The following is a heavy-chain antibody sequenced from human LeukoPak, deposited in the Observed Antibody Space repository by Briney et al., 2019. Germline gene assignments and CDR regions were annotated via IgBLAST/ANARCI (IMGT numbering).Heavy chain of an antibody. CDR1: GGSISSYY. J-gene: IGHJ3*01. Sequence: SETLSLTCTVSGGSISSYYWSWIRQSAGKGLEWIGRISTSGSTNYNPSLKSRVTLSIDTSKNQFSLKLTSVPAAETAVYYCARDLRGGVLTGYPFDAFDVWGQGIMVTVSS. D-gene: IGHD3-9*01. CDR2: ISTSGST. CDR3: ARDLRGGVLTGYPFDAFDV. V-gene: IGHV4-4*07.